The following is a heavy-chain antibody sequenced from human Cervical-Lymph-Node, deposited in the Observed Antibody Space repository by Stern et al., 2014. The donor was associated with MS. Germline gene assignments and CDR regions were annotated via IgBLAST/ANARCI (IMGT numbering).Heavy chain of an antibody. Sequence: EVQLVESGGGLVQPGGSLRLSCATSGFTFRKYWMNWIRRPPGKGLEWLANVNPDGSQTYYVDSVKGLFTNSRDNAQNSLYLEMNSLRAEDTAVYYCTRSDYWGQGTLVTVSS. CDR3: TRSDY. CDR2: VNPDGSQT. V-gene: IGHV3-7*01. J-gene: IGHJ4*02. CDR1: GFTFRKYW.